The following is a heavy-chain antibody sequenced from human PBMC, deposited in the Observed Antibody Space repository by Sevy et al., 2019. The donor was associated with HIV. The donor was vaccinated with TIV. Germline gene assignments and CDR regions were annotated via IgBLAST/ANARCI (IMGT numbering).Heavy chain of an antibody. Sequence: ASVKVSCKASGGTFSSYGISWVRQAPGQGLEWMGGIIPILGTVNYSQKFQGRVTITADESTKTAYMELSSLRSEDTAVYYCARGGGNGWYYFDYWGQQTLVTVSS. CDR1: GGTFSSYG. CDR3: ARGGGNGWYYFDY. J-gene: IGHJ4*02. V-gene: IGHV1-69*13. D-gene: IGHD6-19*01. CDR2: IIPILGTV.